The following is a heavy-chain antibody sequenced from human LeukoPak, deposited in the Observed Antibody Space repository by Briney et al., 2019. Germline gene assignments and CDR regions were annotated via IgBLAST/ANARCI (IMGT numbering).Heavy chain of an antibody. J-gene: IGHJ5*02. CDR3: ARASSGYSRSWFDP. D-gene: IGHD6-13*01. CDR2: ISYDGSNK. Sequence: GRSLRLSCAASGFTFSSYAMHWVRQAPGKGLEWVAVISYDGSNKYYADSVKGRFTIYRDNFKNTLYLQMNSLRAEDTAVYYCARASSGYSRSWFDPWGQGTLVTVSS. V-gene: IGHV3-30*01. CDR1: GFTFSSYA.